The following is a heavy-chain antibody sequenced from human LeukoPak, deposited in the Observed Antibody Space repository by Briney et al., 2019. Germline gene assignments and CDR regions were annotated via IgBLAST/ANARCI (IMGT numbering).Heavy chain of an antibody. V-gene: IGHV5-51*01. CDR3: ARQGSYHNSGYSFDY. CDR2: IYPGNADA. D-gene: IGHD3-22*01. J-gene: IGHJ4*02. CDR1: GYSLINHW. Sequence: GESLKISCKASGYSLINHWIAWERQMPGKGLDWMGIIYPGNADATYSPSLQGQVTISADKSTTAAYLQWSSLKASDTAMYYCARQGSYHNSGYSFDYWGQGTLVTVCS.